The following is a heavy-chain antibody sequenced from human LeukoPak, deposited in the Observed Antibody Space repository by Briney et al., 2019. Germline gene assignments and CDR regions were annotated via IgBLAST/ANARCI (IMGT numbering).Heavy chain of an antibody. CDR3: ARISSSSWRYFDY. CDR1: GFTFSSYS. CDR2: ISSSSSYI. Sequence: GGSLRLSCAASGFTFSSYSMNWVRQALGKGLEWVSSISSSSSYIYYADSVKGRFTVSRDNAKNSLYLQMNSLRAEDTAVYYCARISSSSWRYFDYWGQGTLVTVSS. J-gene: IGHJ4*02. V-gene: IGHV3-21*01. D-gene: IGHD6-13*01.